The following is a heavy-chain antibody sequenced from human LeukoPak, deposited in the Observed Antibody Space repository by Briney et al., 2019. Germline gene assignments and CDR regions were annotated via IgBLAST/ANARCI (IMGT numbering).Heavy chain of an antibody. CDR2: INSSGSI. D-gene: IGHD3-10*01. CDR3: ARDRGGYYYDY. Sequence: SETLSLTCSVSGDSISSYYWTWVRQSPGKGLEWIGYINSSGSINYNPSLKSRVTISMYTSKNQFSLKLSSVTAADTAVYYCARDRGGYYYDYWGQGTLVTVSS. CDR1: GDSISSYY. V-gene: IGHV4-59*01. J-gene: IGHJ4*02.